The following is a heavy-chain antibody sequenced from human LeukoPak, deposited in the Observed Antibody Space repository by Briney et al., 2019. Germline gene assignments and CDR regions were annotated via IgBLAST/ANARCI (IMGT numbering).Heavy chain of an antibody. CDR3: AREGPLWSRLGGDY. Sequence: SVKVSCKASGGTFSSYALSWVRQAPGQGLEWMGRIIPIPGIASYAQKLQGRVTITVDKSTSTAYMELRSLRSDDTAVYYCAREGPLWSRLGGDYWGQGTLVTVSS. CDR2: IIPIPGIA. D-gene: IGHD3-10*01. V-gene: IGHV1-69*04. J-gene: IGHJ4*02. CDR1: GGTFSSYA.